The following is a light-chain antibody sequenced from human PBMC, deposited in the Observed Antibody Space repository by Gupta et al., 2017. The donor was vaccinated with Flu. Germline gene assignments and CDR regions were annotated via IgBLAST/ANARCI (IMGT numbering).Light chain of an antibody. CDR3: QKYGGAPFT. CDR2: GAS. Sequence: GQRVTITCRASQAIDSDLAWYQQKPGEVPKLLIYGASILHSGVPSRFSGSQSEADYTLTISNLQPEDIATYFCQKYGGAPFTCGGGTKVEIK. CDR1: QAIDSD. V-gene: IGKV1-27*01. J-gene: IGKJ4*01.